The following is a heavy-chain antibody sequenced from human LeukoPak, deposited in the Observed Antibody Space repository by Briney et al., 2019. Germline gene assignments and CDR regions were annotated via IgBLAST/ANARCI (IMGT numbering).Heavy chain of an antibody. J-gene: IGHJ4*02. CDR1: GFTFSSYW. CDR3: ARWPKQQLDNYFDY. CDR2: IKQDGSEK. V-gene: IGHV3-7*01. Sequence: GXSLRLSCAASGFTFSSYWMSWVRQAPGKGLEWVANIKQDGSEKYYVDSVKGRFTISRDNAKNSLYLQMNSLRAEDTAVYYCARWPKQQLDNYFDYWGQGTLVTVSS. D-gene: IGHD6-13*01.